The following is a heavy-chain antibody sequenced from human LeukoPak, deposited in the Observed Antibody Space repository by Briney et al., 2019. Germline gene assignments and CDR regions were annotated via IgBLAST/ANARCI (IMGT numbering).Heavy chain of an antibody. CDR2: ITISGHTK. V-gene: IGHV3-48*03. CDR1: GLDLSTYE. J-gene: IGHJ5*02. Sequence: GGSLRLSCAASGLDLSTYEMNWVRQAPGKGLEWIADITISGHTKNYADSVKGRFTISRDNARTSLYLQMNSLRVEDTGVYYCARGDPHADLWGQGTLVTVSS. CDR3: ARGDPHADL.